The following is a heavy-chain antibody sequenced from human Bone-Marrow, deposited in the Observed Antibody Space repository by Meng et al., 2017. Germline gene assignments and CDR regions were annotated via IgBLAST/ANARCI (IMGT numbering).Heavy chain of an antibody. Sequence: VQLAGSGGGLVQPGGSLRLACAASGFTFRSYAMNWVRQAPGEGLEWVSTISSSGDSSYYADSVEDRFTISRDNFKNTLYLRMNSLRAEDTAVYYCTLDTAMINWGQGTLVTASS. V-gene: IGHV3-23*04. D-gene: IGHD5-18*01. CDR2: ISSSGDSS. CDR3: TLDTAMIN. CDR1: GFTFRSYA. J-gene: IGHJ4*02.